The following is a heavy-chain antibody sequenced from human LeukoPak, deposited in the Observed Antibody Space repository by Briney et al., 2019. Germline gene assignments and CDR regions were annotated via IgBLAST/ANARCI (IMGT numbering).Heavy chain of an antibody. CDR1: GGSISSGDYY. Sequence: SETLSLTCTVPGGSISSGDYYWSWIRQPPGKGLEWTGYIYYSVSTYYNPSLKNRVTISVDTSKNQFSLKLSSVTAADTAVYYCARAGAYCSSTSCYGQNWFDPWGQGTLVTVSS. CDR3: ARAGAYCSSTSCYGQNWFDP. CDR2: IYYSVST. J-gene: IGHJ5*02. D-gene: IGHD2-2*01. V-gene: IGHV4-30-4*08.